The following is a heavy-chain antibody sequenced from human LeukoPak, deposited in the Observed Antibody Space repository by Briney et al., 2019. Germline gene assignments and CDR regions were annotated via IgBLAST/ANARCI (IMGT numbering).Heavy chain of an antibody. V-gene: IGHV1-18*04. D-gene: IGHD3-3*01. Sequence: ASVKVSCKASGYSFTGYYIHWVRQAPGQGLEWMGWISAYNGNTNYAQKLQGRVTMTTDTSTSTAYMELRSLRSDDTAVYYCARDFRQRRFLEWLLFPSDYWGQGTLVTVSS. CDR3: ARDFRQRRFLEWLLFPSDY. CDR2: ISAYNGNT. J-gene: IGHJ4*02. CDR1: GYSFTGYY.